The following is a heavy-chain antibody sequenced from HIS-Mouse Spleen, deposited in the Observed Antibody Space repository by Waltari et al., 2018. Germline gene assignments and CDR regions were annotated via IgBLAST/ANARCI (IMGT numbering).Heavy chain of an antibody. CDR3: AREIPYSSSWYDWYFDL. J-gene: IGHJ2*01. V-gene: IGHV4-39*07. CDR2: IYYSGST. Sequence: QLQLQESGPGLVKPSEPLSLTCTVSGGSISSSSYYLGWIRQPPGKGLEWIGSIYYSGSTYYNPAHKSRVTISVDTSKNQFSLKLSSVTAADTAVYYCAREIPYSSSWYDWYFDLWGRGTLVTVSS. D-gene: IGHD6-13*01. CDR1: GGSISSSSYY.